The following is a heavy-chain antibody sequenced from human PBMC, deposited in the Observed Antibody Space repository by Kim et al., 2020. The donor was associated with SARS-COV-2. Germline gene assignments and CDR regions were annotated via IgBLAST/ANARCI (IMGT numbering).Heavy chain of an antibody. Sequence: SETLSLTCTVSGGSISSSSYYWGWIRQPPGKGLEWIGSIYYSGSTYYNPSLKSRVTISVDTSKNQFSLKLSSVTAADTAVYYCARDRVPDAFDIWGQGTMVTVSS. CDR3: ARDRVPDAFDI. CDR2: IYYSGST. D-gene: IGHD3-10*01. CDR1: GGSISSSSYY. V-gene: IGHV4-39*07. J-gene: IGHJ3*02.